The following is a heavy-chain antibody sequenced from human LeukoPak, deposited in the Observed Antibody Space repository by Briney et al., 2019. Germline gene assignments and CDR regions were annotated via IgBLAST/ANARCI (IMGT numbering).Heavy chain of an antibody. D-gene: IGHD1-1*01. CDR3: ARVSRWNDFGYCYYGMDV. Sequence: SVKVSCKASGGTFSSYAISWVRQAPGQGLEWMGGIIPIFGTANYAQKFQGRVTITADESASTAYMELSSLRSEDTAVYYCARVSRWNDFGYCYYGMDVWGQGTTVTVSS. CDR1: GGTFSSYA. J-gene: IGHJ6*02. V-gene: IGHV1-69*13. CDR2: IIPIFGTA.